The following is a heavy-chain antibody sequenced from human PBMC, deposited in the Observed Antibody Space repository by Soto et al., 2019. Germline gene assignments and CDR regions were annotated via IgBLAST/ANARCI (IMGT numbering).Heavy chain of an antibody. D-gene: IGHD2-15*01. J-gene: IGHJ6*02. CDR3: ARAGCAGGSCYTLVGLRDGMDV. CDR2: ISYDGNNK. CDR1: GFTFSSYV. V-gene: IGHV3-30-3*01. Sequence: QVQLVESGGGVVQPGRSLRLSCAASGFTFSSYVMHWVRQAPGKGLEWVAIISYDGNNKYYADSVKGRFTISRDNSKNTLDRHMNSLRAEDTAVYYCARAGCAGGSCYTLVGLRDGMDVLGQGTTVTVSS.